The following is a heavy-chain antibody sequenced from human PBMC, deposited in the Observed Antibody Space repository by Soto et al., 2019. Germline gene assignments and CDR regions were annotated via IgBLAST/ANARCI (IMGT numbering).Heavy chain of an antibody. CDR2: SYYSGST. CDR3: ARAVAVHKYYYGMDV. CDR1: GGSISSGDYY. V-gene: IGHV4-30-4*01. J-gene: IGHJ6*02. D-gene: IGHD6-19*01. Sequence: QVQLQESGPGLVKPSQTLSLTCTVSGGSISSGDYYWSWIRQPPGKGLEWIGYSYYSGSTYYNPSLKSRVTISVDTSKNQFSLKLSSVTAADTAVYYCARAVAVHKYYYGMDVWGQGTTVTVSS.